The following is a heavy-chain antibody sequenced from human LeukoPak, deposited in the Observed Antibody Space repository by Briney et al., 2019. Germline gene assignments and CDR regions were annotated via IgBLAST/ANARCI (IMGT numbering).Heavy chain of an antibody. Sequence: GGSLRLSCAASGFTFSSYWMSWVRQAPGKGLEWVANIRQDGSEKYYVDSVKGRFTISRDNAKNSLYLQMNSLRAEDTAVYYCARVQYYYDSSDAFDIWGQGTMVTVSS. CDR1: GFTFSSYW. CDR3: ARVQYYYDSSDAFDI. CDR2: IRQDGSEK. J-gene: IGHJ3*02. D-gene: IGHD3-22*01. V-gene: IGHV3-7*01.